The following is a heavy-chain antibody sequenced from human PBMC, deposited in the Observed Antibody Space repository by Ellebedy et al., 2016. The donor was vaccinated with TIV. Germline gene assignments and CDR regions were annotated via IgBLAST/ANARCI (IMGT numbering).Heavy chain of an antibody. Sequence: SLKISCAASEFTFSRFGMHWVRQSPGKGLEWVSSISWNSGYIAYGDSVKGRFTISRDNAENSLFLQMNSLRAEDTALYYCVKEGCTGGNCYFDSWGQGTLVTVSS. D-gene: IGHD2-8*02. V-gene: IGHV3-9*01. J-gene: IGHJ4*02. CDR1: EFTFSRFG. CDR3: VKEGCTGGNCYFDS. CDR2: ISWNSGYI.